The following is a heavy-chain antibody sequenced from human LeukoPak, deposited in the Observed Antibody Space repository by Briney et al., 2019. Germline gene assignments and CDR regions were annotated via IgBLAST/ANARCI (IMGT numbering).Heavy chain of an antibody. CDR2: INWNGGST. V-gene: IGHV3-20*04. Sequence: GGSLRLSCAASGFTFYDYGMSWVRHAPGKGLEWVSGINWNGGSTGYADSVKGRFTISRDNAKNSLYLQMNSLRAEDTALYYCARADYDFWSSNYYYYYMDVWGKGTTVTVSS. J-gene: IGHJ6*03. CDR1: GFTFYDYG. CDR3: ARADYDFWSSNYYYYYMDV. D-gene: IGHD3-3*01.